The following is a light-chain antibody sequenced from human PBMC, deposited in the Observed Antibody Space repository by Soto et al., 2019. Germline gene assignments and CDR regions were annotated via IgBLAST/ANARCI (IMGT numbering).Light chain of an antibody. CDR1: SSDVGSYNL. CDR3: CSYAGSSTFV. V-gene: IGLV2-23*03. CDR2: EGS. J-gene: IGLJ1*01. Sequence: QSALTQPASVSGSPGQSITISCTGTSSDVGSYNLVSWYQQHPDKAPKLMIYEGSKRPSGVSNRFSGSKSGNTASLTISGLQAEDEADYYCCSYAGSSTFVFGTGTKGTVL.